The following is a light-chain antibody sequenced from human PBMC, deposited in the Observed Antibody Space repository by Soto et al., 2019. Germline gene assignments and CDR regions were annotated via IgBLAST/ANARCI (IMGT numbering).Light chain of an antibody. Sequence: EIVMTQSQATLSVSPGERATLSCRASQSVSSNLAWYQQKPGQAPRLLIYGASTRATGIPARFSGSGSGTEFTLIISSLQSEDSAVYYCQQYNSWLWTFGQGTKVDIK. CDR3: QQYNSWLWT. CDR1: QSVSSN. J-gene: IGKJ1*01. V-gene: IGKV3-15*01. CDR2: GAS.